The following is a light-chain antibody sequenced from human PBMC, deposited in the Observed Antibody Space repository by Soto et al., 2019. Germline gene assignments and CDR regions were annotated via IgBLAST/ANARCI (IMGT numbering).Light chain of an antibody. J-gene: IGKJ1*01. CDR2: GAS. Sequence: EIVLTQSPATLSLSPGERATLNCRASQSISTSSLAWYRQKPGQAPRLLIYGASSRATGIPDRFSGSGSGTDFTLTIGRLEPEDFAVYYCHQYGISPPRTFGQGTKVDIK. V-gene: IGKV3-20*01. CDR1: QSISTSS. CDR3: HQYGISPPRT.